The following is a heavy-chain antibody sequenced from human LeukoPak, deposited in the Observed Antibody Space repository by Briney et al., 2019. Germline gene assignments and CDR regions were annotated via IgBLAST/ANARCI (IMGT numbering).Heavy chain of an antibody. CDR2: MNPNSGNT. D-gene: IGHD3-3*01. J-gene: IGHJ6*03. Sequence: SVKVSCKASGYTFTSYDINWVRQATGQGLEWMGWMNPNSGNTGYAQKFQGRVTITRNTSISTAYMELSSLRSEDTAVYYCARGDTYYDFWSGSLYYYYMDVWGKGTTVTVSS. V-gene: IGHV1-8*03. CDR1: GYTFTSYD. CDR3: ARGDTYYDFWSGSLYYYYMDV.